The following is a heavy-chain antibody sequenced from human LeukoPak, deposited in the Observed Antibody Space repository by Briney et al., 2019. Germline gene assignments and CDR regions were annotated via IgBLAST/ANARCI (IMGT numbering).Heavy chain of an antibody. V-gene: IGHV3-23*01. CDR2: ITGSGGNT. D-gene: IGHD3-9*01. J-gene: IGHJ4*02. CDR1: GFTFSNYA. CDR3: AKWGDYDVLAGYYVSDY. Sequence: GASLRLSCAASGFTFSNYAMSWVRQAPGKGLEWVSAITGSGGNTYYADSVKGRFTISRDNSKDTVFLQMNSLRAEDTAVYYCAKWGDYDVLAGYYVSDYWGQGTLVTVSS.